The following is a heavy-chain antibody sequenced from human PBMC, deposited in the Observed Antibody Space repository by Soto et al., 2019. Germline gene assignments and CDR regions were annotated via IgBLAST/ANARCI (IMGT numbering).Heavy chain of an antibody. D-gene: IGHD6-13*01. CDR2: IYYSGST. CDR3: ARWAPDRQQLAIGFDY. Sequence: PSETLSLTCTVSGGSISSYYWSWIRQPPGKGLEWIGYIYYSGSTNYNPSLKSRVTISVDTSKNQFSLKLSSVTAADTAVYYCARWAPDRQQLAIGFDYWGQGTLVTVSS. CDR1: GGSISSYY. J-gene: IGHJ4*02. V-gene: IGHV4-59*01.